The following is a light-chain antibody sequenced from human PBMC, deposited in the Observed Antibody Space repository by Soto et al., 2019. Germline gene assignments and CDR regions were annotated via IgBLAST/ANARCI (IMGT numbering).Light chain of an antibody. J-gene: IGKJ3*01. CDR1: QSISSW. Sequence: DIQMTQSPSTLSASIGDRVTITCRASQSISSWLAWYQQKPGKAPKLLIYRASSLESGVPSRFSGSGSGTEFTLTIISLQPDDFATYYCQQYNSYHTFGPGTKVDIK. V-gene: IGKV1-5*03. CDR3: QQYNSYHT. CDR2: RAS.